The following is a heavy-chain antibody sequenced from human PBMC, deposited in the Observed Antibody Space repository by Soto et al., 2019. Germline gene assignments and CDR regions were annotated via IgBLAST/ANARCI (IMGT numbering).Heavy chain of an antibody. CDR2: INHSGST. CDR1: GGSFSGYY. D-gene: IGHD6-6*01. V-gene: IGHV4-34*01. CDR3: ARLARPDYYYYYMDV. J-gene: IGHJ6*03. Sequence: SETLSLTCAVYGGSFSGYYWSWIRQPPGKGLEWIGEINHSGSTNYNPSLKSRVTISVDTSKNQFSLKPSSVTAADTAVYYCARLARPDYYYYYMDVWGKGTTVTVSS.